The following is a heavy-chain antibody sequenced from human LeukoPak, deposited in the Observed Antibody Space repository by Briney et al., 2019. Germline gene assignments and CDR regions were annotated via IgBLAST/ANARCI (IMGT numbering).Heavy chain of an antibody. J-gene: IGHJ4*02. D-gene: IGHD3-10*01. CDR3: ASLPYYYGSGGFDY. CDR1: GGSISSSTYY. Sequence: SETLSLTCTVSGGSISSSTYYWGWIRLPPGKGLEWIGSIYYSGSTYYNPSLKSRVTISVDTSKNQFSLKLSSVTAADTAVYYCASLPYYYGSGGFDYWGQGTLVTVSS. CDR2: IYYSGST. V-gene: IGHV4-39*01.